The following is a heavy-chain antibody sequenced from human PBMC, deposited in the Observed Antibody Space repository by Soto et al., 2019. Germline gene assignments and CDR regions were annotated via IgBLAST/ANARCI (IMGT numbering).Heavy chain of an antibody. CDR1: GGSISSGGSY. Sequence: QVQLQESGPGLVKPSQTLSLTCTVSGGSISSGGSYWSWIRQSPGKGLEWIGYIYYSGTTYYNPSLNSRVSISLDTSKNQFPLKFSSVTDADTAIYYCASGHCSTSSCSYLDLWGLGTLVTVSS. CDR3: ASGHCSTSSCSYLDL. J-gene: IGHJ2*01. V-gene: IGHV4-31*03. CDR2: IYYSGTT. D-gene: IGHD2-2*01.